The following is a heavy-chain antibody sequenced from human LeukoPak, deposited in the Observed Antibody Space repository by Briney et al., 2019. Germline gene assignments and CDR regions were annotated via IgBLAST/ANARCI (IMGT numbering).Heavy chain of an antibody. D-gene: IGHD3-3*01. J-gene: IGHJ4*02. CDR3: ARDFTIFVSPHPSALDY. CDR2: INWNGGST. V-gene: IGHV3-20*04. Sequence: PGRSLRLSCAASGFTFDDYAMHWVRQAPGKGLEWVSGINWNGGSTGYADSVKGRFTISRDNAKNSLYLQMNSLRAEDTALYYCARDFTIFVSPHPSALDYWGQGTLVTVSS. CDR1: GFTFDDYA.